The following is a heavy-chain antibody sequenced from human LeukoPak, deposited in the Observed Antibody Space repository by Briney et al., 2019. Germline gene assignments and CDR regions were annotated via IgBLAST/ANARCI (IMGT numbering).Heavy chain of an antibody. J-gene: IGHJ4*02. D-gene: IGHD1-7*01. CDR2: IYYSGSANYNRSSGSA. CDR3: ARPGVELELPY. Sequence: PSETLSLTCTVSGGSISTYYWSWIRQPPGKGLEWIGYIYYSGSANYNRSSGSANYNPSLKSRASISLDTSKNQFSLKLSSVTAADTAVYYCARPGVELELPYWGQGTLVTVSS. CDR1: GGSISTYY. V-gene: IGHV4-59*08.